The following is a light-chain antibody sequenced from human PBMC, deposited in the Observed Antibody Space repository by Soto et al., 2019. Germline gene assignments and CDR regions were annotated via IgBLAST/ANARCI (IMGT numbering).Light chain of an antibody. CDR3: QQYDNLPLT. V-gene: IGKV1-33*01. CDR1: QDISNY. CDR2: DAS. J-gene: IGKJ4*01. Sequence: IQMTQSPSSLSASVGDRVTITCRASQDISNYLNWYKQKPGKAPKLLIYDASNLETGVPSRFSGSGSGTDFTFTISSLQPEDIATYYCQQYDNLPLTFGGGTKVDIK.